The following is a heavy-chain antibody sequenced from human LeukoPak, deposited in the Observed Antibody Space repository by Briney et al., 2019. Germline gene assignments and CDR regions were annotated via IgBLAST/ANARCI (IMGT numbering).Heavy chain of an antibody. V-gene: IGHV1-18*01. D-gene: IGHD2/OR15-2a*01. J-gene: IGHJ6*03. CDR1: GYTFTSYG. CDR2: ISAYNGNT. CDR3: ARSTVIVRYYYYYYMDV. Sequence: ASVKVSCKASGYTFTSYGISWVRQAPGQGLEWMGWISAYNGNTNYAQKLQGRVTMTTDTSTSTAYMELRSLRSDDTAVYYCARSTVIVRYYYYYYMDVWGKGTTVTVSS.